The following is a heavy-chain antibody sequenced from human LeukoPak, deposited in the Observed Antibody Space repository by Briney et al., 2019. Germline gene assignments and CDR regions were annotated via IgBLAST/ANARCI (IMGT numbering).Heavy chain of an antibody. D-gene: IGHD3-3*01. CDR1: GFTFSSYW. V-gene: IGHV3-74*01. Sequence: PGGSLRLSCAASGFTFSSYWMHWVRQAPGKGLVWVSRINSDGSSTNYADSVKGRFTISRDNSKNTLYLQMNSLRAEDTAVYYCASYDFWSGYRDWFDPWGQGTLVTVSS. J-gene: IGHJ5*02. CDR2: INSDGSST. CDR3: ASYDFWSGYRDWFDP.